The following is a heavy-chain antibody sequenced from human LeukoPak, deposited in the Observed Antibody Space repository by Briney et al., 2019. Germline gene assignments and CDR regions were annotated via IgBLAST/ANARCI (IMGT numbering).Heavy chain of an antibody. V-gene: IGHV3-74*01. CDR2: INSDGSST. CDR1: GFTFSSYW. D-gene: IGHD5-18*01. Sequence: AGGSLRLSRAASGFTFSSYWMYWVRQAPGKGLVWVSRINSDGSSTSYADSVKGRFTISRDNAKNTLYLQMNSLRAEDTAVYYCARGTGYSYGPLGYWGQGTLVTVSS. CDR3: ARGTGYSYGPLGY. J-gene: IGHJ4*02.